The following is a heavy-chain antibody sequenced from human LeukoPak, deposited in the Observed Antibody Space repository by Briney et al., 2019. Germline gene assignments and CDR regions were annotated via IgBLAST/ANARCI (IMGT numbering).Heavy chain of an antibody. D-gene: IGHD3-9*01. CDR2: IYAGGEK. J-gene: IGHJ4*02. CDR1: GFIVSNSY. Sequence: GGSLRLSCAASGFIVSNSYITWVRQAPGKALECVSVIYAGGEKFYADSVEDRFTISRDNSKNTVYLQMNGLRAEDTAIYYCARLRGLANFDWLWDWGQGTLVTVSS. CDR3: ARLRGLANFDWLWD. V-gene: IGHV3-66*04.